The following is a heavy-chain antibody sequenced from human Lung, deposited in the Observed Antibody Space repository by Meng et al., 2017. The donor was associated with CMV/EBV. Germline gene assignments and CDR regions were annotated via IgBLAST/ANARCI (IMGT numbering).Heavy chain of an antibody. CDR3: AKDIGFVPVHNFAY. D-gene: IGHD1-1*01. CDR2: ISWNSGSI. V-gene: IGHV3-9*01. Sequence: SLKISCAASGFTFGVYTIHWVRQAPGKGLEWVSSISWNSGSICYADSVKGRFTISRDNAKNSLYLQMNGLRAEDTALYYCAKDIGFVPVHNFAYWGQGTLVTVHS. J-gene: IGHJ4*02. CDR1: GFTFGVYT.